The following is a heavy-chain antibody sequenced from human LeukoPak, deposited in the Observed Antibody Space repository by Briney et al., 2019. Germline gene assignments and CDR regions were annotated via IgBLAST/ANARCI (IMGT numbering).Heavy chain of an antibody. CDR1: GHTFTDYH. J-gene: IGHJ6*03. Sequence: ASVKVSCKASGHTFTDYHIHWVRQATGQGLEWMGWMNPNSGNTGYAQKFQGRVTMTRNTSISTAYMELSSLRSEDTAVYFCARKGPANYYYYYMDVWGKGTTVTVSS. D-gene: IGHD2-2*01. V-gene: IGHV1-8*02. CDR3: ARKGPANYYYYYMDV. CDR2: MNPNSGNT.